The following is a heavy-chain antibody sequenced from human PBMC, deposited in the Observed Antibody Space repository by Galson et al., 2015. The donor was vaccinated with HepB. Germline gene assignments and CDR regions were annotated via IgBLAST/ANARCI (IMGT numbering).Heavy chain of an antibody. CDR1: GFTFSSYS. V-gene: IGHV3-21*01. CDR2: ISSSSSYI. CDR3: ARDENSEWELLDARFDY. D-gene: IGHD1-26*01. J-gene: IGHJ4*02. Sequence: SLRLSCAASGFTFSSYSMNWVRQAPGKGLEWVSSISSSSSYIYYADSVKGRSTISRDNAKNSLYLQMNSLRAEDTAVYYCARDENSEWELLDARFDYWGQGTLVTVSS.